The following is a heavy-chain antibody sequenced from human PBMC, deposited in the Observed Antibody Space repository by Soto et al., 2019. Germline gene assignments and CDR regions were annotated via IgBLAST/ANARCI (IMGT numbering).Heavy chain of an antibody. D-gene: IGHD2-2*01. V-gene: IGHV5-51*01. CDR3: ARRKASSTTSLSFRAGFDY. J-gene: IGHJ4*02. Sequence: PGESLKISCMGFGYSFTTYWIGWVRQMPGKGLEWMGLIYPGDSDTRYSPSFEGQVTISADKSISTAYLQWSGLKASDTAMYYCARRKASSTTSLSFRAGFDYWGQGTLVTVSS. CDR1: GYSFTTYW. CDR2: IYPGDSDT.